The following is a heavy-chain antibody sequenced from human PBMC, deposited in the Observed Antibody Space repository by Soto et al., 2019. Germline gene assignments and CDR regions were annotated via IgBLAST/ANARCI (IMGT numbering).Heavy chain of an antibody. J-gene: IGHJ5*02. CDR1: GGSISGYY. Sequence: PSETLSLTCTVSGGSISGYYWSWIRQPPGKGLEWIGYIYYSGSTNYNPSLKSRVTISVDTSKNQFSLKLSSVTAADTAVYYCARSXVEDIVLMVYATPLQFDPWGQGTLVTVSS. CDR2: IYYSGST. CDR3: ARSXVEDIVLMVYATPLQFDP. V-gene: IGHV4-59*01. D-gene: IGHD2-8*01.